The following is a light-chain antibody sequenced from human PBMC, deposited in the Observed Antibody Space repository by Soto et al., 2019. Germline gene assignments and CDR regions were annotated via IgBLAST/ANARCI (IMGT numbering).Light chain of an antibody. V-gene: IGLV2-11*01. Sequence: QSVLTQPASVSGSPGQSITVSCTGSSSDFGDDKYVSWYQQYPGKAPKVIIYDVSKRPSGVPDRFSGSKSGNTASLTISGLQAEDEADYYCCSYAGSYTLWVFGGGTKVTVL. CDR2: DVS. J-gene: IGLJ3*02. CDR1: SSDFGDDKY. CDR3: CSYAGSYTLWV.